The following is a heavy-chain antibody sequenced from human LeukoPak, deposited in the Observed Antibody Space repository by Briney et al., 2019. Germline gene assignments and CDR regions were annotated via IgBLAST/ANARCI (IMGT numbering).Heavy chain of an antibody. V-gene: IGHV4-4*07. Sequence: SETLSLTCTVSGGSISSYYWSWIRQPAGKGLEWIGRIYTSGSTNYNPSLKSRVTISVDTSKNQFSLKLTSVTAADAAVYYCARRVARGSHRFGEWLRLGDAFDIWGQGTMITVSS. CDR3: ARRVARGSHRFGEWLRLGDAFDI. J-gene: IGHJ3*02. CDR1: GGSISSYY. CDR2: IYTSGST. D-gene: IGHD5-12*01.